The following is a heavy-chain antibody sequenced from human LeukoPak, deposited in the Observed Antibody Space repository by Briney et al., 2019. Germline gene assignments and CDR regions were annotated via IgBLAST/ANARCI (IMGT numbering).Heavy chain of an antibody. CDR2: MSHDGSTT. J-gene: IGHJ4*02. V-gene: IGHV3-30*03. D-gene: IGHD3-22*01. CDR1: GFTFRSYV. Sequence: GGSLRLSCAASGFTFRSYVMHWVRQAPGKGPEWVALMSHDGSTTNYPDSVKGRFTISRDDSHNTLFLQMNSLRTEDTAVYHCASEVYSSGRAAVLDNWGQRTLVTVSS. CDR3: ASEVYSSGRAAVLDN.